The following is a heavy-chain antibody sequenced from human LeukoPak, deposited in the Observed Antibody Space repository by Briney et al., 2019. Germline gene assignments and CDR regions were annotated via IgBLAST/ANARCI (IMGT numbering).Heavy chain of an antibody. V-gene: IGHV3-53*01. Sequence: PGGSLRLSCAASGFTVSSNYMSWVRQAPGKGLEWVSVIYSGSSTYYADSVKGRFTISRDNSNNTLYLQMNSLRAGDTAVYYCARDHSSSTFDPWGQGTLVTVSS. CDR2: IYSGSST. J-gene: IGHJ5*02. D-gene: IGHD6-6*01. CDR3: ARDHSSSTFDP. CDR1: GFTVSSNY.